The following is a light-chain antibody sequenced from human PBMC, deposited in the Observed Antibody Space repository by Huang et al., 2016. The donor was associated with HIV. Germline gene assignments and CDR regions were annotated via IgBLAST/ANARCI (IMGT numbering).Light chain of an antibody. J-gene: IGKJ2*01. V-gene: IGKV3-20*01. Sequence: EIVLTQSPGTLSLSPGERATLSCRASQSVSSSYLAWYRQRPGQAPRLVIYGTSNRATGIPDRFSGSGSGTDFTLTISRLEPEDFAVYYCQQYGSSYTCGQGTKLEIK. CDR2: GTS. CDR1: QSVSSSY. CDR3: QQYGSSYT.